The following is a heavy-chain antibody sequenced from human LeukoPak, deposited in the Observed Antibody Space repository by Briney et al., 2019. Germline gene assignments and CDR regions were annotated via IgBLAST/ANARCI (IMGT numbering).Heavy chain of an antibody. CDR3: AKDRAPTVALYFYYGMDV. D-gene: IGHD4-23*01. CDR2: ISGSGGST. CDR1: GFTFSSYA. V-gene: IGHV3-23*01. J-gene: IGHJ6*02. Sequence: GGSLRLSCAASGFTFSSYATSWVRQAPGKGLEWVSVISGSGGSTYYADSVKGRFTISRDNSKNTLYLQMNSLRAEDTAVYYCAKDRAPTVALYFYYGMDVWGQGTTVTVSS.